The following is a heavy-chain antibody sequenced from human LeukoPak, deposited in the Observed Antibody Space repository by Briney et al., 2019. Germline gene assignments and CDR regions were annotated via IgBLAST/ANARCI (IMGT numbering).Heavy chain of an antibody. Sequence: GGSLGLSCAASGFTFSSFCMHWVRQAPGKGLEWVSVIWYDGSNKYYADSVKGRFTISRDNSKNTLYLQMNSLRAEDTAVYYCASNGSSSWYLDYWGQGTLVTVSS. CDR2: IWYDGSNK. J-gene: IGHJ4*02. CDR1: GFTFSSFC. V-gene: IGHV3-33*01. D-gene: IGHD6-13*01. CDR3: ASNGSSSWYLDY.